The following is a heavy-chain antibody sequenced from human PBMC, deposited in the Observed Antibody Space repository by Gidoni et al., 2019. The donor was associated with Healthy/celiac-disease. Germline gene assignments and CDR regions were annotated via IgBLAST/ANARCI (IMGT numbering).Heavy chain of an antibody. V-gene: IGHV4-39*01. CDR1: GRSISSSSYY. CDR2: IYYSGST. CDR3: ARGGGQQLVRYGAYAFDI. D-gene: IGHD6-13*01. Sequence: QLQLQESGPGLVKPSETLSLTCTVSGRSISSSSYYWGWIRQPPGKGLEWIGSIYYSGSTYDNPSLKSRVTISVDTSKNQFSLKLSSVTAADTAVYYCARGGGQQLVRYGAYAFDIWGQGTMVTVSS. J-gene: IGHJ3*02.